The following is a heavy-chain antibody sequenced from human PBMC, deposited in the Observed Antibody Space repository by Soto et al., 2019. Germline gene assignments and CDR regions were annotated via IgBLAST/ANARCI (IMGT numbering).Heavy chain of an antibody. CDR3: ARDPGSC. Sequence: EGSLRLSCAASGFTFSSYAMHRVRPAPGKGLEWVAVISYDGSNKYYADSVKGRFTISRDNSKNTLYLQMNSLRAEDTAVYYCARDPGSCWGQGTLVTVSS. D-gene: IGHD3-10*01. V-gene: IGHV3-30-3*01. CDR1: GFTFSSYA. J-gene: IGHJ1*01. CDR2: ISYDGSNK.